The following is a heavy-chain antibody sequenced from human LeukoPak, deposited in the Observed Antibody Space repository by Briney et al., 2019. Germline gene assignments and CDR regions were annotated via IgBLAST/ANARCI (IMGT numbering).Heavy chain of an antibody. V-gene: IGHV1-46*01. D-gene: IGHD6-6*01. CDR1: GYTLTELS. CDR3: ARDLEGIAARPYYFDY. CDR2: INPSGGST. Sequence: ASVKVSCKVSGYTLTELSMHWVRQAPGQGLEWMGIINPSGGSTSYAQKFQGRVTMTRDMSTSTVYMELSSLRSEDTAVYCCARDLEGIAARPYYFDYWGQGTLVTVSS. J-gene: IGHJ4*02.